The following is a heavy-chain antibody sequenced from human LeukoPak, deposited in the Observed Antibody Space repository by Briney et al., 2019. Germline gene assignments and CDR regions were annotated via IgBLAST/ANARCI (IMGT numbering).Heavy chain of an antibody. CDR3: ARVLSTSNNWFDP. CDR2: IYYSGST. V-gene: IGHV4-31*03. CDR1: GGSISSGGYY. Sequence: TLSLTCTVSGGSISSGGYYWSWIRQHPGKGLEWIGYIYYSGSTYYNPSLKSRVTISVDTSKNQFSLKLSSVTAADTAVYYCARVLSTSNNWFDPWGQGTLVTVSS. D-gene: IGHD2-2*01. J-gene: IGHJ5*02.